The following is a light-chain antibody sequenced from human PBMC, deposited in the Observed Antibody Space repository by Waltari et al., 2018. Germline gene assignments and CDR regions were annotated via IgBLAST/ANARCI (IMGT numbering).Light chain of an antibody. CDR3: QQRSNWPPGFT. CDR2: DAS. V-gene: IGKV3-11*01. Sequence: EIVLTQSPATLSLSPGERATLSCRARQSVSSYLAGYQQKPGQAPRLLIYDASNRATGIPARFSGSGSGTDFTLTISSLEPEDFAVYYCQQRSNWPPGFTFGPGTKVDIK. J-gene: IGKJ3*01. CDR1: QSVSSY.